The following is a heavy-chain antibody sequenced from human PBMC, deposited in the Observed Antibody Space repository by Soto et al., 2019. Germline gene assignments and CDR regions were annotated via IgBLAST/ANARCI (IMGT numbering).Heavy chain of an antibody. CDR2: IYDNGGA. CDR1: GDPISSGGYY. D-gene: IGHD2-15*01. Sequence: SETLSLPCTVSGDPISSGGYYWSWIRQHPGKGLEWIGYIYDNGGAYYSPSLRGRVVISLDKSANQFSLRLNSVTAADTAVYYCARFKGGPTRRAFDFWCPAPLVTVS. J-gene: IGHJ4*02. V-gene: IGHV4-31*03. CDR3: ARFKGGPTRRAFDF.